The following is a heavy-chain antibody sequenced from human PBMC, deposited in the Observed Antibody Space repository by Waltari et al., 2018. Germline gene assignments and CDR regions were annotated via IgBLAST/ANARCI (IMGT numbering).Heavy chain of an antibody. J-gene: IGHJ2*01. V-gene: IGHV4-59*01. Sequence: QVQLQESGPGLVKPSETLSLTCTVSGGSISNYYWSWIRQSPGKGLEWVGYIYNSASIKYKPTLKSRVTISLDTSRHHFSLKLSSVTAADTAVYYCARVNVRSASGLLHWYFDLWGRCTLVTVSS. CDR2: IYNSASI. CDR1: GGSISNYY. CDR3: ARVNVRSASGLLHWYFDL. D-gene: IGHD6-19*01.